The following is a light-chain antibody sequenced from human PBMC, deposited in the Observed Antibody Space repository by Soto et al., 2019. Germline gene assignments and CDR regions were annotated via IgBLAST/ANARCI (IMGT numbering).Light chain of an antibody. CDR3: QQLYDIPPT. V-gene: IGKV4-1*01. Sequence: DIVMTQSPDSLAVSLGERATINCKSSQSVLYSSNNKNYLAWYQQKPGQPPKLLISWSSTRESGVPDRFSGSGSETDFTLTISSLQAEDVAVYYCQQLYDIPPTFGQGTKVDIK. CDR2: WSS. CDR1: QSVLYSSNNKNY. J-gene: IGKJ2*01.